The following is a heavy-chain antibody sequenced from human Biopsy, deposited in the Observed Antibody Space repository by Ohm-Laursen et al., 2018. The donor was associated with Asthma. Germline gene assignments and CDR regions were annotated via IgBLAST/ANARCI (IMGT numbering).Heavy chain of an antibody. Sequence: TLSLTCTVYGGSFSGYYWSWIHQPPGKGLEWIGEINHSGSTNYNPSLKSRVTISVDTSKNQFSLKLSSVTAADTAVYYCARITNDRIAAAGWYYYYGMDVWGQGTTVTVSS. CDR3: ARITNDRIAAAGWYYYYGMDV. V-gene: IGHV4-34*01. CDR2: INHSGST. CDR1: GGSFSGYY. D-gene: IGHD6-13*01. J-gene: IGHJ6*02.